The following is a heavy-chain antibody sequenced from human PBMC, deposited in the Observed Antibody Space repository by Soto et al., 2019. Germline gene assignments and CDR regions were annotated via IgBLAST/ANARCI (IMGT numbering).Heavy chain of an antibody. V-gene: IGHV4-61*01. CDR1: GGSVSSGSYY. CDR3: ARAHYGDYDGGWFDP. Sequence: QVQLQESGPGLVKPSETLSLTCTVSGGSVSSGSYYWSWIRQPPGKGLEWIGYIYYSGSTNYNPAHKSRVTISVDTSKNLFSLKLSSVTAADTAVYYCARAHYGDYDGGWFDPWGQGTLVTVSS. D-gene: IGHD4-17*01. CDR2: IYYSGST. J-gene: IGHJ5*02.